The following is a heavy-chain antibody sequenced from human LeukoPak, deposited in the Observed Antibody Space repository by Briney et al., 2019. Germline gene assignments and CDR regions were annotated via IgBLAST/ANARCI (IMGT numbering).Heavy chain of an antibody. V-gene: IGHV1-2*04. CDR2: INPNSGGT. D-gene: IGHD3-22*01. Sequence: ASVKVSCKASGYTFTGYYMHWVRQAPGQGLEWMGWINPNSGGTNYAQKFQGWVTMTRDTSVSTAYMELDRLRSDDTAVYYCARESRGVLNYFDYWGQGTLVTVSS. CDR3: ARESRGVLNYFDY. J-gene: IGHJ4*02. CDR1: GYTFTGYY.